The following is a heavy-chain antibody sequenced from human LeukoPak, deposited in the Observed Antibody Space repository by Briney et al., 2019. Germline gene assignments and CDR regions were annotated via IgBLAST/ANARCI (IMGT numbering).Heavy chain of an antibody. V-gene: IGHV3-23*01. D-gene: IGHD1-26*01. Sequence: GGSLRLSCTTSGFTFGDYGMSWVRQAPGKGLEWVSAISGSGDNTYYADSVKGRFTVSRDNSKNTLYLQMNSLRAEDTAVYYCAKGGAQVGGQGTLVTVSS. CDR3: AKGGAQV. CDR1: GFTFGDYG. J-gene: IGHJ4*02. CDR2: ISGSGDNT.